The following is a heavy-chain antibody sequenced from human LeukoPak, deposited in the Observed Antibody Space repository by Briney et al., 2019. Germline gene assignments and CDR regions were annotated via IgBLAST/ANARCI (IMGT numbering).Heavy chain of an antibody. D-gene: IGHD1-14*01. J-gene: IGHJ6*02. CDR2: ISYSGST. V-gene: IGHV4-59*02. CDR1: GGSVSSDY. Sequence: PSETLSLTCTVSGGSVSSDYWIWIRQPPGKGLEWIGDISYSGSTNYNPSLKSRVTMSVDTSKNQFSLKLGSVTAADSAVYYCAAHNSSRNPYSYYYGMDVWGQGTTVTVSS. CDR3: AAHNSSRNPYSYYYGMDV.